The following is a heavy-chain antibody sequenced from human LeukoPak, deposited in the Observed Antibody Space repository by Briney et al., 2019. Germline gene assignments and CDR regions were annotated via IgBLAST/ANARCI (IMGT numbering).Heavy chain of an antibody. Sequence: VASVKVSCKASGGTFSGYAISWVRQAPGQGLEWMGGIIPIFGTANYAQKFQGRVTITTDESTSTAYMELSSLRSEDTAVYYCASGEVVASRPFFDYWGQGTLVTVSS. CDR1: GGTFSGYA. CDR2: IIPIFGTA. D-gene: IGHD2-15*01. J-gene: IGHJ4*02. V-gene: IGHV1-69*05. CDR3: ASGEVVASRPFFDY.